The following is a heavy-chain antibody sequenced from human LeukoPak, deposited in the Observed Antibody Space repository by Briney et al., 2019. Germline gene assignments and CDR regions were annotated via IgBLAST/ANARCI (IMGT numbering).Heavy chain of an antibody. Sequence: ASVKVSCKASGGTFSSYAISWVRQAPGQGLEWMGRIIPILGIANYAQKFQGGVTITADKSTSTAYMELSSLRSEDTAVYYCARQYSSSWYYFDYWGQGTLVTVSS. D-gene: IGHD6-13*01. V-gene: IGHV1-69*04. J-gene: IGHJ4*02. CDR3: ARQYSSSWYYFDY. CDR2: IIPILGIA. CDR1: GGTFSSYA.